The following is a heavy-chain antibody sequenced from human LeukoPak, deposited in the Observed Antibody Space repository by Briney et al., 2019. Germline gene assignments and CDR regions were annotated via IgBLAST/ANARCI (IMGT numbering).Heavy chain of an antibody. V-gene: IGHV3-74*01. CDR1: GFTFSSYW. D-gene: IGHD2-15*01. CDR2: INTDGSST. CDR3: ARDPGYCSGGSC. Sequence: GGSLRLSCAASGFTFSSYWMHWVRQAPGKGLVWVSRINTDGSSTSYADSVKGQFTISRDNAKNTLYLQMNSLRAEDTAVYYCARDPGYCSGGSCWGQGTLVTVSS. J-gene: IGHJ4*02.